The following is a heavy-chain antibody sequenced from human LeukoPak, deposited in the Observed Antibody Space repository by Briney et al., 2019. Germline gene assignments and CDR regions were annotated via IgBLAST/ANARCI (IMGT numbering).Heavy chain of an antibody. CDR3: ASHWSPTTGHAY. V-gene: IGHV3-74*01. CDR2: INTDGFST. Sequence: GGSLRLSCAASGFISSSYWMHWVCQPPGKGLVYIACINTDGFSTSYADSMKGRFTISRDNAKNSLYLQMNSLRAEDTAVYYCASHWSPTTGHAYWGQGTLVTVSS. D-gene: IGHD5-12*01. J-gene: IGHJ4*02. CDR1: GFISSSYW.